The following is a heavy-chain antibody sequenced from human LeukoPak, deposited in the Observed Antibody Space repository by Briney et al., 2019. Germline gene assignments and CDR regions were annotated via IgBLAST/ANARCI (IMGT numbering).Heavy chain of an antibody. D-gene: IGHD2-15*01. CDR3: AKARSTYCSGSACYSTGFEV. V-gene: IGHV3-30*18. CDR1: GFTFSSHG. Sequence: GGSLRLSCAASGFTFSSHGMSWVRQAPGKGLEGVAIISHDGSEEYSADSVKGRFTISRDNSKNTLYLQMNSLRAEDTAVYYCAKARSTYCSGSACYSTGFEVWGQGTMVTVSS. CDR2: ISHDGSEE. J-gene: IGHJ3*01.